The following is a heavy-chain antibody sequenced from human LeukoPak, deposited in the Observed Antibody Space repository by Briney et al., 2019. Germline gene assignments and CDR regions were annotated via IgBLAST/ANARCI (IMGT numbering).Heavy chain of an antibody. D-gene: IGHD3-3*01. CDR2: MNPNSGNT. CDR3: ARALYDYDFWSGYYYYCYMDV. Sequence: ASVKVSCKASGYTFTNYGINWVRQATGQGLEWMGWMNPNSGNTGYAQKFQGRVTITRNTSISTAYMELSSLRSEDTAVYYCARALYDYDFWSGYYYYCYMDVWGKGTTVTVSS. CDR1: GYTFTNYG. J-gene: IGHJ6*03. V-gene: IGHV1-8*01.